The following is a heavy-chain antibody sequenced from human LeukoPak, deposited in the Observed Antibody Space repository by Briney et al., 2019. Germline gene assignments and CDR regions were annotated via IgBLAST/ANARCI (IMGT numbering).Heavy chain of an antibody. D-gene: IGHD2-15*01. J-gene: IGHJ4*02. V-gene: IGHV3-30*18. CDR3: AKDEGYCSGGSCYEHFDY. CDR1: GFTFSSYG. CDR2: ISHDGNNK. Sequence: PGGSLRLSCVASGFTFSSYGMHWVRQAPGKGLEWLAVISHDGNNKYYADSVKGRFTISRDNSKNSLYLQMNSLRTEDTALYYCAKDEGYCSGGSCYEHFDYWGQGTLVTVSS.